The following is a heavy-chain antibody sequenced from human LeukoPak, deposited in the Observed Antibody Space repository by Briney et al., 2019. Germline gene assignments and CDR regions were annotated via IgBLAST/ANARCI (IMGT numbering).Heavy chain of an antibody. CDR2: IYYSGST. V-gene: IGHV4-59*12. CDR1: GGSISSYY. D-gene: IGHD3-22*01. Sequence: SETLSLTCTVSGGSISSYYWSWIRQPPGKGLEWIGYIYYSGSTNYNPSLKSRVTISVDTSKNQFSLKVSSVTAADTAVYYCARDWAGDGYYHAFDVWGQGTMVTVSS. J-gene: IGHJ3*01. CDR3: ARDWAGDGYYHAFDV.